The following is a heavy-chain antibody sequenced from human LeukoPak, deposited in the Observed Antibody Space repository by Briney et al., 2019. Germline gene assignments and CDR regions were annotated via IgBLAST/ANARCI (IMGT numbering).Heavy chain of an antibody. V-gene: IGHV3-30*18. CDR2: ISYDGSNK. Sequence: GGSLRLSCAASGFTFSSYGMHWVRQAPGKGLEWVAVISYDGSNKYYADSVKGRFTISRDNSKNTLYLQMNSLRAEDTAVYYCAKDGTPLLWFGEFFDYWGQGTLVTVSS. J-gene: IGHJ4*02. D-gene: IGHD3-10*01. CDR3: AKDGTPLLWFGEFFDY. CDR1: GFTFSSYG.